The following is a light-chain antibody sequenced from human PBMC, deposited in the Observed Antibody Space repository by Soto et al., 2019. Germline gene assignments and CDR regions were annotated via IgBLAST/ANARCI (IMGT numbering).Light chain of an antibody. Sequence: ELVLTQSPATLSLSPGERATLSCRASQSVSSYLAWYQQKPGQAPRLLIYGTSTRATGISARFSGGVSGTEFTLTISSLQSEEFAGYYCQQYEKWPPSITFGQGTRLEIK. J-gene: IGKJ5*01. V-gene: IGKV3-15*01. CDR2: GTS. CDR1: QSVSSY. CDR3: QQYEKWPPSIT.